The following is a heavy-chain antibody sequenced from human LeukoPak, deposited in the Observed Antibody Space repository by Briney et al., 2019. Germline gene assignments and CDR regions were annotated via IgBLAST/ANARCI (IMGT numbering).Heavy chain of an antibody. V-gene: IGHV3-7*01. Sequence: GGSLRLSCAASGFTLSTYWMSWVRQAPGKGLEWEANINQDGSEKYYVDSVKGRFTISRDNAQNTLSLQMNSLRAEDTAVYYCARDLQEWLVSAAFDYWGQGTLVTVSS. D-gene: IGHD6-19*01. CDR2: INQDGSEK. CDR1: GFTLSTYW. J-gene: IGHJ4*02. CDR3: ARDLQEWLVSAAFDY.